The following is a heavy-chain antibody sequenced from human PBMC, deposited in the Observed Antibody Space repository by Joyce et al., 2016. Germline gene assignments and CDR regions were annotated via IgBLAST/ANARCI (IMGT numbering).Heavy chain of an antibody. V-gene: IGHV3-30-3*01. CDR2: ISYDGNNK. D-gene: IGHD3-22*01. J-gene: IGHJ4*02. CDR3: ARGADTSGYYPAY. Sequence: QVQLVESGGGVVQPGRSLRLSCAASGFSFSTYVMYWVRQAPGKGLECVAVISYDGNNKYYADSVKGRFTVSRDNSKNILYLQVNSLRAEDTAVYYCARGADTSGYYPAYWGQGTLVTVSS. CDR1: GFSFSTYV.